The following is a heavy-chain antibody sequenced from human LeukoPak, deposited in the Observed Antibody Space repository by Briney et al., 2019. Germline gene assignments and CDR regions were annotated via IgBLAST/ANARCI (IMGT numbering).Heavy chain of an antibody. CDR1: GFTFSGHY. J-gene: IGHJ4*02. V-gene: IGHV3-72*01. Sequence: GGSLRLSCAASGFTFSGHYMDWVRQAPGKGLEWVGRIRNKANSHTTEYAASVKGRFTILRDDSKNTLYLHMNSLKTEDTAVYYCTTDPCCITIFGVVFDYWGQGTLVTVSS. CDR3: TTDPCCITIFGVVFDY. CDR2: IRNKANSHTT. D-gene: IGHD3-3*01.